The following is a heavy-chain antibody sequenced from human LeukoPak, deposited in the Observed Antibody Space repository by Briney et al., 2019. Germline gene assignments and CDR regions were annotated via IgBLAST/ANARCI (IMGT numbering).Heavy chain of an antibody. V-gene: IGHV1-18*01. CDR3: ARESRSSWYPDY. CDR2: ISAYDGNT. J-gene: IGHJ4*02. D-gene: IGHD6-13*01. Sequence: ASVKVSCKASGGTFSSYAISWVRQAPGQGLEWMGWISAYDGNTNYAQKLQGRVTMTTDTSTSTAYMELRSLRSDDTAVYYCARESRSSWYPDYWGQGTLVTVSS. CDR1: GGTFSSYA.